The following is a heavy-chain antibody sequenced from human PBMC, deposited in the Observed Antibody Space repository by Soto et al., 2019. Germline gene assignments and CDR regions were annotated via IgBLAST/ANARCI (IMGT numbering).Heavy chain of an antibody. V-gene: IGHV4-4*02. CDR3: ARVGIAVAGNWFDP. J-gene: IGHJ5*02. Sequence: PSXTLSLTCAVSSGSISSSNWWSWVRQPPGKGLEWIGEIYHSGSTNYNPSLKSRVTISVDKSKNQFSLKLSSVTAADTAVYYCARVGIAVAGNWFDPWGQGTLVTVSS. CDR2: IYHSGST. D-gene: IGHD6-19*01. CDR1: SGSISSSNW.